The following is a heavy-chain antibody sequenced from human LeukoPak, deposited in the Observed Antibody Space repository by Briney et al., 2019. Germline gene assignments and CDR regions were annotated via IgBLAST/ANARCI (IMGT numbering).Heavy chain of an antibody. CDR2: ISGSGAST. V-gene: IGHV3-23*01. CDR3: AKDSRFSYDSSGYYPDY. J-gene: IGHJ4*02. Sequence: PGGSLRLSCAASGFTFSSYAMNWVRQAPGKGLEWVSAISGSGASTYYADSVKGRFTISRDNSKNTLYLQMNSLRAEDTAVYYCAKDSRFSYDSSGYYPDYWGQGTLVTVSS. D-gene: IGHD3-22*01. CDR1: GFTFSSYA.